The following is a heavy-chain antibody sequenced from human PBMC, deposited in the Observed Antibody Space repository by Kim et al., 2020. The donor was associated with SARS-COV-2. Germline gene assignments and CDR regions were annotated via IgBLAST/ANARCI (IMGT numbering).Heavy chain of an antibody. J-gene: IGHJ5*02. CDR3: AKDQDIVVVPAARGDNWFDP. Sequence: RFTISRDNSKNTLYLQMNSLRAEDTAVYYCAKDQDIVVVPAARGDNWFDPWGQGTLVTVSS. D-gene: IGHD2-2*01. V-gene: IGHV3-23*01.